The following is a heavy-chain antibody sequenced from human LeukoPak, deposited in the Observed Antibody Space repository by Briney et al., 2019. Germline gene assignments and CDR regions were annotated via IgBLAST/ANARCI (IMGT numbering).Heavy chain of an antibody. CDR2: ISYDGSNK. J-gene: IGHJ3*02. CDR3: TTDRGIVVVTPPLGAFDI. Sequence: GGSLRLSCAASGFTFSSYAMHWVRQAPGKGLEWVAVISYDGSNKYYADSVKGRFTISRDNSKNTLYLQMNSLRAEDTAVYYCTTDRGIVVVTPPLGAFDIWGQGTMVTVSS. V-gene: IGHV3-30*04. D-gene: IGHD3-22*01. CDR1: GFTFSSYA.